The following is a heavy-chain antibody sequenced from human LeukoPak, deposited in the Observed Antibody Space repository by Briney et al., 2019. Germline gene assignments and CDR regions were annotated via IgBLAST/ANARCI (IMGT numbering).Heavy chain of an antibody. D-gene: IGHD3/OR15-3a*01. CDR2: IFYSGTT. Sequence: PSETLSLTCTVSGGSISNYYWNWIRQPPGKGLEWSGYIFYSGTTNYNPSLKSRVTISVDTSKNQFSLKLSSVTAADTAVYYCARGTHYWGQGTLVTVSS. CDR3: ARGTHY. CDR1: GGSISNYY. V-gene: IGHV4-59*01. J-gene: IGHJ4*02.